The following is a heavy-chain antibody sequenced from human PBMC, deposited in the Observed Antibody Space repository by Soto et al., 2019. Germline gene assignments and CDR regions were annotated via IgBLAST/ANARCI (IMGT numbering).Heavy chain of an antibody. Sequence: SVKVSCKASGGTFSSYAISWVRQAPGQGLEWMGGIIPIFGTANYAQKFQGRVTITADESTSTAYMELSSLRSEDTAVYYCAKEHYYDSSGYSFFDYWGQGTLVTVSS. J-gene: IGHJ4*02. CDR2: IIPIFGTA. CDR1: GGTFSSYA. D-gene: IGHD3-22*01. CDR3: AKEHYYDSSGYSFFDY. V-gene: IGHV1-69*13.